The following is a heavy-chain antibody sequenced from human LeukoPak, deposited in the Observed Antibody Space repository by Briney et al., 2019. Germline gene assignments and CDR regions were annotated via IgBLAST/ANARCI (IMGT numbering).Heavy chain of an antibody. J-gene: IGHJ4*02. CDR2: IIPIFGIA. CDR1: GGTFSSYA. D-gene: IGHD3-22*01. CDR3: ARQDSSGYYYDY. Sequence: SVKVSCKASGGTFSSYAISWVRLAPGQGLEWMGRIIPIFGIANYAQKFQGRVTITADKSTSTAYMELSSLRSEDTAVYYCARQDSSGYYYDYWGQGTLVTVSS. V-gene: IGHV1-69*04.